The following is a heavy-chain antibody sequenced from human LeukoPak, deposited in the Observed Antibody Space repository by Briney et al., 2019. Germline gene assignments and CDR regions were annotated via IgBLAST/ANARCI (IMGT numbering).Heavy chain of an antibody. D-gene: IGHD5-12*01. V-gene: IGHV4-34*01. CDR3: ARVEWLRLKALGD. J-gene: IGHJ4*02. Sequence: PSETLSLTCAVYGGSFSGYYWSWIRQPPGKGLEWIGEINHSGSTNYNPSLKSRVTISVDTSKNQFSLKLSSVTAADTAVYYCARVEWLRLKALGDWGQGTLVTVSS. CDR1: GGSFSGYY. CDR2: INHSGST.